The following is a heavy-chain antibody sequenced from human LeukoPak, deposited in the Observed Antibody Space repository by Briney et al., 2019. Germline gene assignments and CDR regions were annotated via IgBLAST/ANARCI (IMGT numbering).Heavy chain of an antibody. D-gene: IGHD1-7*01. Sequence: GGSLRLSCAASAFPFSSYGMHWVRQAPGKGLEWVAVIWHDGSHKYYADSVTGRFTISRDNSKNTLYLQMNSLRAEDTAVYYCAKGHSRITGTLFDPWGQGTLVTVSS. CDR3: AKGHSRITGTLFDP. J-gene: IGHJ5*02. CDR1: AFPFSSYG. V-gene: IGHV3-33*06. CDR2: IWHDGSHK.